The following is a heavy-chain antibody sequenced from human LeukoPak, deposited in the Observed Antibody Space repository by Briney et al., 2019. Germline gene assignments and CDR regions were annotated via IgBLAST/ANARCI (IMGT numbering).Heavy chain of an antibody. J-gene: IGHJ4*02. V-gene: IGHV1-24*01. CDR2: FDPEDGET. Sequence: GASVNVSCKVSGYNLTDLSMYWVRQAPGKGLEWMGGFDPEDGETIYAQKFQGRVIMTEETSIDTAYMELNSLRSDDTAVYYCATDMVGYCGSEGCFSEAYWGQGTLVTVSS. D-gene: IGHD2-2*03. CDR1: GYNLTDLS. CDR3: ATDMVGYCGSEGCFSEAY.